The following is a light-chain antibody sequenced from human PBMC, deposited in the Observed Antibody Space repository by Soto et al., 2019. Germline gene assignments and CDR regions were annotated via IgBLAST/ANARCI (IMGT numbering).Light chain of an antibody. CDR1: QSVSNKY. CDR3: QQYNNGLQWT. V-gene: IGKV3-15*01. CDR2: GEY. J-gene: IGKJ1*01. Sequence: IVLNRSPATXSVIKKERPTVTWRARQSVSNKYLAWYKKKPGNHKXLXXXGEYTRDHGIQDRFSGSGSGKELTLTISRRKSEAFGRYYCQQYNNGLQWTFGNGIQVEI.